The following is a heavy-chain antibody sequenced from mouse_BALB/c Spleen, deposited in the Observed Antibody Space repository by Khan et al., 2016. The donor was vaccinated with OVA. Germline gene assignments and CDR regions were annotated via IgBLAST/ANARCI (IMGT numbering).Heavy chain of an antibody. CDR1: GFNIKDYY. V-gene: IGHV14-1*02. CDR3: ARSGYFAWFTY. CDR2: IDPENGDP. J-gene: IGHJ3*01. D-gene: IGHD1-1*01. Sequence: VQLQQSGAELVRPGALVKLSCKPSGFNIKDYYIHWVKQRPEQGLEWIGWIDPENGDPIYDPRFQGKAIITADTSSNPAYLQLSSLASEDTAFYYCARSGYFAWFTYWGQGTLVTVSA.